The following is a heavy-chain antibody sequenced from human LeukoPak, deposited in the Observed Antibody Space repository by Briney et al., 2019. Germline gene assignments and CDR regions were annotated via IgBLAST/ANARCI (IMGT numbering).Heavy chain of an antibody. CDR2: ISYSGST. CDR3: ARQGGFGEAFDY. D-gene: IGHD3-10*01. CDR1: GGSISSYY. V-gene: IGHV4-39*01. J-gene: IGHJ4*02. Sequence: PSETLSLTCTVSGGSISSYYWSWIRQPPGKRLEWIGSISYSGSTYYNPSLKSRVTISVDTSKNQFSLKLSSVTAADTAVYYCARQGGFGEAFDYWGQGTLVTVSS.